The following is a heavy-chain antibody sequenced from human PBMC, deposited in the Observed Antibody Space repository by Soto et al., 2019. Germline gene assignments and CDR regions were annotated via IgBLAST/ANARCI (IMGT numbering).Heavy chain of an antibody. V-gene: IGHV4-61*01. Sequence: SETLSLTCTVSGGSVNSGNYYWGWIRHTPGKGLQWIGYIYQSGSTRYNPSLKSRVTISLDTSKNQFTLQLNSLTPADTAVYFCARDNQGYLYNGMDVWGQGTTVTVSS. J-gene: IGHJ6*02. CDR1: GGSVNSGNYY. CDR2: IYQSGST. D-gene: IGHD3-16*02. CDR3: ARDNQGYLYNGMDV.